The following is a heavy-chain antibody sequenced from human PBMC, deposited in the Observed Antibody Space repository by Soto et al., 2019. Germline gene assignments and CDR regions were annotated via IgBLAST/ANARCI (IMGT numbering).Heavy chain of an antibody. CDR3: ARDLRRRTTVRLHYYYYYGMDV. D-gene: IGHD4-17*01. J-gene: IGHJ6*02. Sequence: QVQLVQSGAEVKKPGSSVKVSCKASGGTFSSYAISWVRQAPGQGLEWMGGIIPIFGTANYAQKFQGRVTITADESTSTAYMELSSLRSEDTAVYYCARDLRRRTTVRLHYYYYYGMDVWGQGTTVTVSS. V-gene: IGHV1-69*12. CDR1: GGTFSSYA. CDR2: IIPIFGTA.